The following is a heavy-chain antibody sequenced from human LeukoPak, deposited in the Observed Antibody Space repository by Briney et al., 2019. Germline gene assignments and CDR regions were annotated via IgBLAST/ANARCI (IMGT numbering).Heavy chain of an antibody. CDR2: INQDGSQK. Sequence: PGGSLRLSCAVSGFTFSSYWMSWFHQAPGKGLEWVANINQDGSQKFSVGSVKGRFTISRDNAKNSLSLQMNSLRVEDTAVYYCARDWFDGDYDRFDYWGQGTLVTVSS. V-gene: IGHV3-7*03. CDR1: GFTFSSYW. D-gene: IGHD4-17*01. CDR3: ARDWFDGDYDRFDY. J-gene: IGHJ4*02.